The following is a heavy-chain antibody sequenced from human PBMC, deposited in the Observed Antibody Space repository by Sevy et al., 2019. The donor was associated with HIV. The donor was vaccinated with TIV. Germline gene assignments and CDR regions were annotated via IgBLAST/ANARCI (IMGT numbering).Heavy chain of an antibody. CDR2: INGRGGST. J-gene: IGHJ4*01. V-gene: IGHV3-23*01. Sequence: GGSLRLSCAASGFASGFTFSSFAMSWVRQLPGKGLEWVSTINGRGGSTYYADSVKGRFTLSRDNSNNALFLQMDSLTPEDTAVYYCARPTPRIAPSSVAFFDSWGHGTLVTVSS. D-gene: IGHD6-6*01. CDR1: GFTFSSFA. CDR3: ARPTPRIAPSSVAFFDS.